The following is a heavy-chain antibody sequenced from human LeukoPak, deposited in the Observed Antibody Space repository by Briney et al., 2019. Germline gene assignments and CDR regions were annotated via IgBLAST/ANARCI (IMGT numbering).Heavy chain of an antibody. CDR2: MNPNSGNT. V-gene: IGHV1-8*01. Sequence: ASVKVSCKASGYTFTSYDINWVRQATGQGLEWMGWMNPNSGNTGYAQKFQGRVTMTRNTSISTAYMELSRLRSDDTAVYYCARDLGDSYAFDIWGQGTMVTVSS. D-gene: IGHD4-17*01. CDR3: ARDLGDSYAFDI. CDR1: GYTFTSYD. J-gene: IGHJ3*02.